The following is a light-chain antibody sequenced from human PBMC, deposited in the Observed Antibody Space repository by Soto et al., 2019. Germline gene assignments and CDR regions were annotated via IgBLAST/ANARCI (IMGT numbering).Light chain of an antibody. J-gene: IGLJ1*01. Sequence: QSVLTQPPSVSAAPGQKVTISCSGSSSNIGGNSVSWYQQLPGTAPKLLIYDDNKRPSGIPDRFSGSKSGTSATLGITGFQTGDESYYYCGSWDSSLSAYVFGTGTKVTV. CDR2: DDN. CDR3: GSWDSSLSAYV. CDR1: SSNIGGNS. V-gene: IGLV1-51*01.